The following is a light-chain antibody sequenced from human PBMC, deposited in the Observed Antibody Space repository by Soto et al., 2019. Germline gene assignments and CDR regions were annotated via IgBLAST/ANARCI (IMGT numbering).Light chain of an antibody. J-gene: IGKJ1*01. CDR3: QHYNSYSEA. CDR2: KAS. CDR1: QTISSW. Sequence: DIQMTQSPSILSGSVGDRVTITCRASQTISSWLAWYQQKPGKAPKLLIYKASTLKSGVPSRFSGSGSGTEFTLTISSLQPDDFATYYCQHYNSYSEAFGRGTKVDIK. V-gene: IGKV1-5*03.